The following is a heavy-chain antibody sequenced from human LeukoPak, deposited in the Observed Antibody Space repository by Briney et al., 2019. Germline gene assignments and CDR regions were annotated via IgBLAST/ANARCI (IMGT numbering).Heavy chain of an antibody. J-gene: IGHJ4*02. Sequence: GGSLRLPCAASGFTVSSNYMSWVRQAPGKGLEWVSSVSSSSSYIYYSDSVKGRFTISRDNAKNSLFLQMNSLRAEDTAVYFCVRDRGGGNWLDYWGQGTLVTVSS. CDR3: VRDRGGGNWLDY. CDR1: GFTVSSNY. D-gene: IGHD1-20*01. V-gene: IGHV3-21*01. CDR2: VSSSSSYI.